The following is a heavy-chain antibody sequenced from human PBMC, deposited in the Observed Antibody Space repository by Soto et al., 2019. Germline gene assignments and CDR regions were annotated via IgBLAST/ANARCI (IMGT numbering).Heavy chain of an antibody. CDR1: GFTFSSYA. V-gene: IGHV3-23*01. CDR2: ISGSGGST. J-gene: IGHJ4*02. Sequence: SGGSLRLSCAASGFTFSSYAMSWVRQAPGKGLEWVSAISGSGGSTYYADSVKGRFTISRDNSKNTLYLQMNSLRAEDTAVYYCGGEVVPAARFYYFDYWGQGTLVTVSS. CDR3: GGEVVPAARFYYFDY. D-gene: IGHD2-2*01.